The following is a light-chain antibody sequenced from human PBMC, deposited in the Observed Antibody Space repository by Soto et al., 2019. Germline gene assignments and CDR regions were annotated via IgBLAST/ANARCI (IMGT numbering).Light chain of an antibody. CDR3: SSYTTTSTLV. Sequence: QSALTQPASMSGSPGQSITISCTGTSSDVGGYDYVSWYQQHPGEAPKLMIYDVSNRPSGVSNRFSGSKSGNSASLTISWLQAEDEADYYCSSYTTTSTLVFGGGTQLTVL. V-gene: IGLV2-14*01. CDR2: DVS. CDR1: SSDVGGYDY. J-gene: IGLJ2*01.